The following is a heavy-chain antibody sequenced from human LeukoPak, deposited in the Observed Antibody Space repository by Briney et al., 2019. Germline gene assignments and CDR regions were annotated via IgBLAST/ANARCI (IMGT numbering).Heavy chain of an antibody. Sequence: VRQAPGKGXXXXXXXSWNSGSIGYADSVKGRFTISRDNAKNSLYLQMNSLRAEDTALYYCAKDTGAWQLVRGAFDIWGQGTMVTVSS. CDR3: AKDTGAWQLVRGAFDI. J-gene: IGHJ3*02. V-gene: IGHV3-9*01. CDR2: XSWNSGSI. D-gene: IGHD6-13*01.